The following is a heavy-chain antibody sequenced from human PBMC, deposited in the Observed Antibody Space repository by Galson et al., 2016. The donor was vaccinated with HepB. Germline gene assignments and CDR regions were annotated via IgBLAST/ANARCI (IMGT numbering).Heavy chain of an antibody. CDR3: AKDREWLRYTSDGIDV. CDR1: GFTFSSYA. D-gene: IGHD5-12*01. V-gene: IGHV3-23*01. Sequence: SLRLSCAASGFTFSSYAMSWVRQAPGKGLEWVSTISGSGGSTYYADSVKGRFTISRDNSRNALDLQMNSLRTEDTALYYCAKDREWLRYTSDGIDVWGQGTTVTVSS. J-gene: IGHJ3*01. CDR2: ISGSGGST.